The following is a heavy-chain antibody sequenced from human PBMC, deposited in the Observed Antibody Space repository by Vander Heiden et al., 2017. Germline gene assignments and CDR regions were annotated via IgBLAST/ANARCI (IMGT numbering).Heavy chain of an antibody. D-gene: IGHD3-10*01. CDR3: AKIMVRGVIKPPNFDY. V-gene: IGHV3-23*01. J-gene: IGHJ4*02. CDR2: ISGSGGST. CDR1: GFTVSSYA. Sequence: EVQLLESGGGLVQPGGSLRLSCAASGFTVSSYAMSWVRQAPGKGLEWVSAISGSGGSTYYADSVKGRFTISRDNSKNTLYLQMNSLRAEDTAVYYCAKIMVRGVIKPPNFDYWGQGTLVTVSS.